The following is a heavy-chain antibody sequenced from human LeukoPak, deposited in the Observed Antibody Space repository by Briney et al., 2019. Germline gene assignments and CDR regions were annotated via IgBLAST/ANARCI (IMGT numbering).Heavy chain of an antibody. D-gene: IGHD3-3*01. CDR3: ARERKTIFGVVINLDY. V-gene: IGHV4-39*07. Sequence: PSETLSLTCTVSGGSISSSSYYWGWIRQPPGKGLEWIGSIYYSGSTYYNPSLKSRVTISVDTSKNQFSLKLSSVTAADTAVYYCARERKTIFGVVINLDYWGQGTLVTVSS. CDR2: IYYSGST. CDR1: GGSISSSSYY. J-gene: IGHJ4*02.